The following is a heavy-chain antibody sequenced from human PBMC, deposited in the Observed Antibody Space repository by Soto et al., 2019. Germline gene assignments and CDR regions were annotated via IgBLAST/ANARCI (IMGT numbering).Heavy chain of an antibody. CDR1: GGSISSSSYY. J-gene: IGHJ4*02. Sequence: PSDTLSLTCTVSGGSISSSSYYWGWIRQPPGKGLEWIGSIYYSGSTYYNPSLKSRVTISVDTSKNQFSLKLSSVTAADTAVYYCARHGYDSSGYYSPEFDYWGQGTLVTVSS. D-gene: IGHD3-22*01. CDR2: IYYSGST. V-gene: IGHV4-39*01. CDR3: ARHGYDSSGYYSPEFDY.